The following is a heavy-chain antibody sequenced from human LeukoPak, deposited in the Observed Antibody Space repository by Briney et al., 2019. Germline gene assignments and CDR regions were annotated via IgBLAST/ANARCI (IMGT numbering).Heavy chain of an antibody. CDR3: ARHKAAYYYDSSGYYEG. CDR2: INHSGST. Sequence: GSLRLSCAASGFTFSSYGMSWIRQPPGKGLEWIGEINHSGSTNYNPSLKSRVTISVDTSKNQFSLKLSSVTAADTAVYYCARHKAAYYYDSSGYYEGWGQGTLVTVSS. CDR1: GFTFSSYG. D-gene: IGHD3-22*01. V-gene: IGHV4-34*01. J-gene: IGHJ4*02.